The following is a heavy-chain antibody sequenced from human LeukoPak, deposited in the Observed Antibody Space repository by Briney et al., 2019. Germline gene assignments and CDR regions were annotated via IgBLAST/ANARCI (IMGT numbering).Heavy chain of an antibody. Sequence: PSETLSLTCTASGGSISSYYGSSIRQPPGKGLEWIGYIYYSGSTNYNPSLKSRVTISVDTSKNQFSLKLSSVTAADTAVYYCARVGGGYYCDSSGVNWFDPWGQGTLGTVSS. CDR1: GGSISSYY. J-gene: IGHJ5*02. CDR3: ARVGGGYYCDSSGVNWFDP. D-gene: IGHD3-22*01. CDR2: IYYSGST. V-gene: IGHV4-59*01.